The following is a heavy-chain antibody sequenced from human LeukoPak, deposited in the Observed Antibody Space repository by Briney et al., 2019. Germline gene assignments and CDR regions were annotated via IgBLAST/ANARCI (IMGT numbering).Heavy chain of an antibody. Sequence: SETLSLTCTVSGGSISSHYWSWIRQPPGKGLEWIGYIYYSGSTNYNPSLKSRVTISVGTSKNQFSLKLSSVTAAGTAVYYCARDMIVGTNWFDPWGQGTLVTVSS. CDR1: GGSISSHY. V-gene: IGHV4-59*11. CDR2: IYYSGST. CDR3: ARDMIVGTNWFDP. J-gene: IGHJ5*02. D-gene: IGHD3-22*01.